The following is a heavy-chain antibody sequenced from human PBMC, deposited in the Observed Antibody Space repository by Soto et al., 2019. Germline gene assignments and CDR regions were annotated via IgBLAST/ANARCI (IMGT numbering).Heavy chain of an antibody. CDR3: HGSRH. D-gene: IGHD5-12*01. CDR2: IYTGGTT. V-gene: IGHV3-53*01. Sequence: EVQVVESGGGLIQPGGSLRLSCAVSGFTATINYMSWVRQAPGKGLEWVSVIYTGGTTFYADSVKGRFTISRDTSRNTLYLQMNSLRGEDTAVYYCHGSRHWGQGTLVTVSS. J-gene: IGHJ4*02. CDR1: GFTATINY.